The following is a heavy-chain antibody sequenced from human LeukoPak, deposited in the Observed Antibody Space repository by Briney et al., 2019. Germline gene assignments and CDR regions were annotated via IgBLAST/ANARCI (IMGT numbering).Heavy chain of an antibody. D-gene: IGHD3-10*01. CDR1: GGSFSGYY. J-gene: IGHJ4*02. CDR3: ARSPGIPHDY. V-gene: IGHV4-34*01. CDR2: INHSGST. Sequence: SETLSLTXAVYGGSFSGYYWSWIRQPPGKGLEWIGEINHSGSTNYNPSLKSRVTISVDTSKNQFSLKLSSVTAADTAVYYCARSPGIPHDYWGQGTLVTVSS.